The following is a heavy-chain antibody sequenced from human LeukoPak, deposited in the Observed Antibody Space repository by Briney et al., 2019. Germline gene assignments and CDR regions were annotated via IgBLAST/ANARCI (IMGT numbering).Heavy chain of an antibody. V-gene: IGHV3-21*01. CDR3: ARGASYETDY. D-gene: IGHD5-18*01. CDR1: GFTFRTYW. CDR2: ISSSSSYI. Sequence: KPGGSLRLSCATSGFTFRTYWMSWVRQAPGKGLEWVSSISSSSSYIYYADSVKGRFTISRDNAKNSLYLQMNSLRAEGTAVYYCARGASYETDYWGQGTLVTVSS. J-gene: IGHJ4*02.